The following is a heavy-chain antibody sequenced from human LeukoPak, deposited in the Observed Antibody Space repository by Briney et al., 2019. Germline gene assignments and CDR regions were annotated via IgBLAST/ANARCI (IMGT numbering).Heavy chain of an antibody. CDR3: ARYPLTIFGVVISYYYGMDV. J-gene: IGHJ6*02. CDR1: VGSISSYY. CDR2: INHSGST. D-gene: IGHD3-3*01. V-gene: IGHV4-34*01. Sequence: SETLSLTCTVSVGSISSYYWSWIRQPPGKGLEWIGEINHSGSTNYNPSLKSRVTISVDTSKNQFSLKLSSVTAADTAVYYCARYPLTIFGVVISYYYGMDVWGQGTTVTVSS.